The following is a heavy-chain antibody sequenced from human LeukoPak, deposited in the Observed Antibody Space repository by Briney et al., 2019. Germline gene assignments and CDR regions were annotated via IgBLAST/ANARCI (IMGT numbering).Heavy chain of an antibody. CDR3: ARESGAAKIGQMLNY. D-gene: IGHD3-10*02. CDR2: IQYDGSEI. V-gene: IGHV3-30*02. J-gene: IGHJ4*02. CDR1: GLMFSTSG. Sequence: GGSLRLSCAASGLMFSTSGMHWVRQAPGKGLEWVAFIQYDGSEIYYADSLKGRFTISRDNSKNTLYLQMNSLRAEDAAVFYCARESGAAKIGQMLNYWGQGTLVTVSS.